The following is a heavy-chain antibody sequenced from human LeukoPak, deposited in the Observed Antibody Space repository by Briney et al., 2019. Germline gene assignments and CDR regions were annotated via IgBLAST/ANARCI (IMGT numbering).Heavy chain of an antibody. D-gene: IGHD1-14*01. CDR1: GGSISSSSYY. J-gene: IGHJ4*02. CDR2: IFYSGST. V-gene: IGHV4-39*01. Sequence: PSETLSLTCTVSGGSISSSSYYWGWIRQPPGKGLEWVASIFYSGSTYYNPSLKSRVTISVDTSKNQFSLKLSSVTAADTAVFFCARSPGNLGNFDSWGQGTLVTVSS. CDR3: ARSPGNLGNFDS.